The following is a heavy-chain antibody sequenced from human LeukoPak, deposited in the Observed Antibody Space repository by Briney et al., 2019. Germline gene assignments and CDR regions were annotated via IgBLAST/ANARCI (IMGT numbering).Heavy chain of an antibody. Sequence: GGSLRLSCAASGFTFSSYWMHWVRQAPGKGLVWVSGINSDGSSTSYADSVKGRFTISRDNAKNTLYLQMNSLRAEDTAVYYCARAGELRYFDWLSYWGQGTLVTVSS. CDR2: INSDGSST. D-gene: IGHD3-9*01. J-gene: IGHJ4*02. CDR3: ARAGELRYFDWLSY. CDR1: GFTFSSYW. V-gene: IGHV3-74*01.